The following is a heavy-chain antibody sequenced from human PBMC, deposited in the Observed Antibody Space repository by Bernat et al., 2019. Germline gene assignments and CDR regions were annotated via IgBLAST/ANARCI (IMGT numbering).Heavy chain of an antibody. V-gene: IGHV4-39*01. CDR1: AGSISSNNYF. D-gene: IGHD3-22*01. Sequence: QLQLQESGPGLVKPSETLSLTCTVSAGSISSNNYFWGWIREPPGKGLEWIGSVYSSGSTYYNPSLKGRLTISVDPCEKQFCLKLASDITADTAIYYCATPWRATYYYGSSGYYEWDAFDTWGQGPMVTVSS. J-gene: IGHJ3*02. CDR3: ATPWRATYYYGSSGYYEWDAFDT. CDR2: VYSSGST.